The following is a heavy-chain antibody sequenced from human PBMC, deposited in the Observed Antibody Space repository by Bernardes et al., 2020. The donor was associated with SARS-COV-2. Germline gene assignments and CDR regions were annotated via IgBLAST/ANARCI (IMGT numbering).Heavy chain of an antibody. D-gene: IGHD4-17*01. CDR1: GFTFSSCA. CDR3: TRGGTTVYPNF. J-gene: IGHJ4*02. Sequence: GRSLRLSCVASGFTFSSCAMTWVRKAPGKGLEWVSSITSNSRNIFYADSVKGRFTISRDNAKNSLYLQMNSLRAEDTAVYYCTRGGTTVYPNFWGQGTLVTVSS. V-gene: IGHV3-21*01. CDR2: ITSNSRNI.